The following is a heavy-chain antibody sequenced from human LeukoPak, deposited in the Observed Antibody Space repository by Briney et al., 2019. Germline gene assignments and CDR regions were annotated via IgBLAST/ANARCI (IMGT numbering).Heavy chain of an antibody. D-gene: IGHD4-23*01. CDR2: IRYDGSNT. J-gene: IGHJ4*02. CDR1: GFSFSDSA. CDR3: ARATTVVTPVDY. V-gene: IGHV3-30*02. Sequence: PGGSLRLSCAASGFSFSDSAMHWVRQAPGKGLQWVAFIRYDGSNTKYTDSVKRRFTISRDNSKNTLYLQMGSLRAEDMAVYYCARATTVVTPVDYWGQGTLVTVSS.